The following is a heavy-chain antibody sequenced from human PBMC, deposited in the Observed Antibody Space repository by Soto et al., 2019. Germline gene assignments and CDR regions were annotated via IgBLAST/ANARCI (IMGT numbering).Heavy chain of an antibody. CDR1: GGSISSYY. CDR2: IYHSGST. Sequence: SETLSLTCTVYGGSISSYYWSWIRQPPGKGLEWIGYIYHSGSTNYNPSLKSRVTISVDTSKNQFSLKLSSVTAADTAVYYCARDVGGRGVIRGTDYYYVMRGWGRWPTGTLS. V-gene: IGHV4-59*01. CDR3: ARDVGGRGVIRGTDYYYVMRG. J-gene: IGHJ6*01. D-gene: IGHD3-10*01.